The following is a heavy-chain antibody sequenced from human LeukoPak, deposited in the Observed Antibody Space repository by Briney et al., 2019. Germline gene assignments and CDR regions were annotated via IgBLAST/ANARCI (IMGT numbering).Heavy chain of an antibody. CDR2: INPSGGST. Sequence: ASVNVFCKVSGHTFPMYYIHWVRQAPTQGREWRGIINPSGGSTRYAQKFQGRVTMTRDTSTSTVYMELSSLRSDDTAVYYCARGGYYDSSGSFDPWGQGTLVTVSS. CDR1: GHTFPMYY. J-gene: IGHJ5*02. V-gene: IGHV1-46*01. CDR3: ARGGYYDSSGSFDP. D-gene: IGHD3-22*01.